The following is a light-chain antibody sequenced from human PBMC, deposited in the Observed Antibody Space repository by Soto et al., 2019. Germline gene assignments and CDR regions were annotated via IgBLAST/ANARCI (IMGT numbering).Light chain of an antibody. CDR2: DVS. Sequence: QSALTQPRSVSGSPGQSVTISCTGTSSDVGGYNYVSWYQQHPGKAPKLMIYDVSKRPSGVPDRFSGSKSGNTASLTISGLQAGDEADYYCCSYAGSYSVVFGGGTKVTVL. CDR1: SSDVGGYNY. V-gene: IGLV2-11*01. J-gene: IGLJ2*01. CDR3: CSYAGSYSVV.